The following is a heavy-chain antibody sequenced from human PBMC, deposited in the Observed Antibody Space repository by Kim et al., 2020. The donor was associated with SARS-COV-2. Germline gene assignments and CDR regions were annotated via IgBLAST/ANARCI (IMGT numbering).Heavy chain of an antibody. Sequence: SETLSLTCTVSGGSISSGGYYWSWIRQHPGKGLEWIGYIYYSGSTYYNPSLKSRVTISVDTSKNQFSLKLSSVTAADTAVYYCARAGNCSSTSCYDRKTYYFDYWGQGTLVTVSS. CDR2: IYYSGST. D-gene: IGHD2-2*01. CDR1: GGSISSGGYY. V-gene: IGHV4-31*03. CDR3: ARAGNCSSTSCYDRKTYYFDY. J-gene: IGHJ4*02.